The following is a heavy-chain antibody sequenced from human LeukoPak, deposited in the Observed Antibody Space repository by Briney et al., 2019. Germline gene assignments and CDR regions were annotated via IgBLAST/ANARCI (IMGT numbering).Heavy chain of an antibody. CDR1: GGSISSGSYY. D-gene: IGHD3-22*01. CDR2: IYTSGST. J-gene: IGHJ5*02. V-gene: IGHV4-61*02. CDR3: ARGSPQGGYYGA. Sequence: SETLSLTCTVSGGSISSGSYYWSWIRQPAGKGLEWIGRIYTSGSTNYNPSLKSRVTISVDTSKNQFSLKLSSVTAADTAVYYCARGSPQGGYYGAWGQGTLVTVSS.